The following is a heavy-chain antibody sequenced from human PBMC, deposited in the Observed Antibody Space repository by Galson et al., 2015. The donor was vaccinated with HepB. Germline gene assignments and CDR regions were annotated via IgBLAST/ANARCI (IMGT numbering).Heavy chain of an antibody. D-gene: IGHD1-26*01. CDR1: GGTFSSYA. CDR2: IIPIFGTA. CDR3: ARDLRSSIVGATSWYFDL. J-gene: IGHJ2*01. Sequence: SVKVSCKASGGTFSSYAISWVRQAPGQGLEWMGGIIPIFGTANYAQKFQGRVTITADESTSTAYMELSSLRSEDTAVYYCARDLRSSIVGATSWYFDLWGRGTLVTVSS. V-gene: IGHV1-69*13.